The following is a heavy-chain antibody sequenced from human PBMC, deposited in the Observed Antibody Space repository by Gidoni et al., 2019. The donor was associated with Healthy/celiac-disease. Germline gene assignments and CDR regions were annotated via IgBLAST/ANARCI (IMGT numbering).Heavy chain of an antibody. V-gene: IGHV5-51*01. CDR3: ARHGLSNGPRIAAAWYFDL. D-gene: IGHD6-13*01. CDR2: IYPGDSDT. J-gene: IGHJ2*01. CDR1: GSSFTSYW. Sequence: EVQLVQSGAEVKKPGESLKISCKGSGSSFTSYWIGWVRQMPGKGLEWMGIIYPGDSDTRYSPSFQGQVTISADKSISTAYLQWSSLKASDTAMYYCARHGLSNGPRIAAAWYFDLWGRGTLVTVSS.